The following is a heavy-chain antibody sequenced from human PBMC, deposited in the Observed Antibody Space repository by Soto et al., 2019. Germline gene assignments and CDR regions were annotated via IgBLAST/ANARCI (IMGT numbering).Heavy chain of an antibody. J-gene: IGHJ4*02. CDR3: VIVVAIPGYPDN. CDR2: IVPIVETS. D-gene: IGHD5-12*01. CDR1: GGTFSSYA. V-gene: IGHV1-69*12. Sequence: QVQLVQSGAEVRQPASSVKVSCKTSGGTFSSYAISWVRQAPGQGLEWMGGIVPIVETSTYAQKSQGRVTVSADEATSTVQMQLSSLRSDDTAVYYCVIVVAIPGYPDNLGPGTLVTVSS.